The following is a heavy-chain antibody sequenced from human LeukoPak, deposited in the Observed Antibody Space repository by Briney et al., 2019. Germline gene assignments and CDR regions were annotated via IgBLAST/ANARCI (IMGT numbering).Heavy chain of an antibody. J-gene: IGHJ3*02. D-gene: IGHD5-18*01. CDR3: AREWIQLWSGAFDI. CDR1: GFTFSSYA. CDR2: ISGSGSST. V-gene: IGHV3-23*01. Sequence: PGGSLRLSCVASGFTFSSYAMSWVRQAPGRGLEWVSAISGSGSSTYYTDSVKGRFTISRDNSKNTLYLQMNSLRAEDTAVYYCAREWIQLWSGAFDIWGQGTMVTVSS.